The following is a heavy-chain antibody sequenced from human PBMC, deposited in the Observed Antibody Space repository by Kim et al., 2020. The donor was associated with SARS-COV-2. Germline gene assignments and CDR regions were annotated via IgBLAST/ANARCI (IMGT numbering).Heavy chain of an antibody. J-gene: IGHJ6*02. V-gene: IGHV3-23*01. Sequence: GGSLRLSCAASGFTFSSYAMNWVRQAPGKGPESVSGISASGGSTYYAVSVKGRFSISRDNSKNTVYLQMNSLRAEDTAVYYCAKEGFAIIGDSDYYSFGMDVWGQGTTVTVSS. D-gene: IGHD3-3*01. CDR2: ISASGGST. CDR1: GFTFSSYA. CDR3: AKEGFAIIGDSDYYSFGMDV.